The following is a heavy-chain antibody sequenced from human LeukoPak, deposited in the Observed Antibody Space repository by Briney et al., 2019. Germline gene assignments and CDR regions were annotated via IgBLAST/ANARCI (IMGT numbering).Heavy chain of an antibody. J-gene: IGHJ4*02. CDR2: ISYDGSNK. D-gene: IGHD3-3*01. CDR1: GFTFSSYA. V-gene: IGHV3-30*01. CDR3: ASSDGVVACDN. Sequence: GGSLRLSCAASGFTFSSYAMHWVRQAPGKGLEWVAVISYDGSNKYYADSVKGRFTISRDNSKNTLYLQMNSLRAEDTAVYYCASSDGVVACDNWGQGTLVTVSS.